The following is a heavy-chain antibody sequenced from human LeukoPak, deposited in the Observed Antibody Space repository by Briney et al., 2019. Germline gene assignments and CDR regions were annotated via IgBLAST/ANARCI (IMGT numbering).Heavy chain of an antibody. D-gene: IGHD2-15*01. CDR1: GFTFSSYA. Sequence: GGSLRLSCAASGFTFSSYAMSWVRQAPGKGLEWVSAISGSGGSTYYADSVKGRFTISRDNSKNTLYLQMNSLSAEDTAVYYRAKAVVGSGGGGAFDIWGQGTMVTVSS. J-gene: IGHJ3*02. V-gene: IGHV3-23*01. CDR2: ISGSGGST. CDR3: AKAVVGSGGGGAFDI.